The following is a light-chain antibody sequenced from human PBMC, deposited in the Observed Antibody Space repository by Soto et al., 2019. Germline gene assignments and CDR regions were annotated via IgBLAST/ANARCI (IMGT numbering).Light chain of an antibody. CDR2: TNN. Sequence: QSVLTQPPSASGTPGQRVSISCSGSITNIGRNSISWYQNLQGTAPKRLIYTNNKRPSGVPARFSGSKSGTSASLAISGLQSEDEADYYCEAWDDSLSGWVFGGGTKLTV. CDR3: EAWDDSLSGWV. CDR1: ITNIGRNS. J-gene: IGLJ3*02. V-gene: IGLV1-44*01.